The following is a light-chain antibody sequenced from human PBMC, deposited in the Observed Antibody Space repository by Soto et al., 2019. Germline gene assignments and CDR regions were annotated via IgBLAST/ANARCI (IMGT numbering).Light chain of an antibody. CDR1: QSISNN. CDR3: QQYNNWPPIT. J-gene: IGKJ5*01. CDR2: GAS. V-gene: IGKV3-15*01. Sequence: EIVMRQSPATLSVSPGGRATLSCRASQSISNNLAWYQQKPGQAPRLLIYGASTRATGIPARFSGSGSGTEFTLTVSSLQSEDFAVYYCQQYNNWPPITFGQGTRLEIK.